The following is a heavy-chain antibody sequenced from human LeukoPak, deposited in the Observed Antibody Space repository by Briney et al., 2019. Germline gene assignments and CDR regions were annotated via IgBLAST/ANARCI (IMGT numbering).Heavy chain of an antibody. CDR1: GDSISSSSYY. CDR3: ASVRRGFGESSKYYAYYYMGV. V-gene: IGHV4-39*01. D-gene: IGHD3-10*01. J-gene: IGHJ6*03. CDR2: IYYSGST. Sequence: SETLSLTCTVSGDSISSSSYYWGWIRQPPGKGLEWIGNIYYSGSTYYNPSLKSRVTLSLDTSKNQFSLKLSSVTAADTSVYYCASVRRGFGESSKYYAYYYMGVWGKGTTVTISS.